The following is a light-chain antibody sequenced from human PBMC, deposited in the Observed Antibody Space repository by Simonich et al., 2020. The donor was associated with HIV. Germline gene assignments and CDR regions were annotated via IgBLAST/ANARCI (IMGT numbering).Light chain of an antibody. CDR1: SSDVGGYNY. Sequence: QSVLTQPASVSRSPGQSSTISCTGTSSDVGGYNYVSWYQQHPGKAPKVMIYDVSTRPAGVSNLFSGSKSGNTASLTISVLQAEDESDYYCSSYTSNTTLVFGGGTKLTVL. V-gene: IGLV2-14*01. CDR2: DVS. CDR3: SSYTSNTTLV. J-gene: IGLJ3*02.